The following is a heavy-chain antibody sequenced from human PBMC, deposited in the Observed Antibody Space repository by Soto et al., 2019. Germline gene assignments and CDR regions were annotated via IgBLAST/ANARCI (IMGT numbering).Heavy chain of an antibody. CDR2: IYSSGST. V-gene: IGHV4-30-4*01. Sequence: KTSETLSLTCTVSGASISSGDSFWSWIRQPPGKGLEWIAYIYSSGSTYYNPSLKRRVAISIDTSKNQFSLNLSSLTAADTAVYYCASLNLSFDPWGQGTLVTSP. CDR3: ASLNLSFDP. J-gene: IGHJ5*02. CDR1: GASISSGDSF.